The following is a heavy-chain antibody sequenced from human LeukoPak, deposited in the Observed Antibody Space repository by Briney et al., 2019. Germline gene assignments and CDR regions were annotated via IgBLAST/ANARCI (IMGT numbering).Heavy chain of an antibody. Sequence: GGSLRLSCAASGFTFSSFGMHWVRQAPGKGLECVAVIWYDGSDKYYTDSVKGRFTISRDNSKDTLYLQMNSLRAEDTATYYCARAGDAFDIWGQGTMVTVSS. V-gene: IGHV3-33*01. CDR1: GFTFSSFG. CDR2: IWYDGSDK. CDR3: ARAGDAFDI. J-gene: IGHJ3*02.